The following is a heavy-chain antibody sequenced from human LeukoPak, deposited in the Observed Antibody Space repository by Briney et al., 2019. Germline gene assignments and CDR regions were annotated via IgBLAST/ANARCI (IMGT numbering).Heavy chain of an antibody. CDR2: INAGGGDT. CDR3: AKEGGRPAWLYYFDY. V-gene: IGHV3-23*01. D-gene: IGHD3-16*01. CDR1: GFTFSGAW. J-gene: IGHJ4*02. Sequence: GGSLRLSCAASGFTFSGAWMSWVRQAPGRGLECLSAINAGGGDTYYADSVKGRFAISRDNSKNTLYLQMNSLRAEDTAVCYCAKEGGRPAWLYYFDYWGQGTLVTVSS.